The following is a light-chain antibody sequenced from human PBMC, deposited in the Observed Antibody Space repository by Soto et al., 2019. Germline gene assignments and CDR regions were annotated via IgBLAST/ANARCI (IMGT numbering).Light chain of an antibody. CDR1: QSISGTF. J-gene: IGKJ5*01. Sequence: EIVLTQSPGTLSLSPGERATLSCRAGQSISGTFLNWYQQKPGQAPRLLIYGASNRATGTPDRFSGSGSGTDFTLTISRLEPEDFAVYICQQYGTSPRTFGQGTRLEIK. V-gene: IGKV3-20*01. CDR2: GAS. CDR3: QQYGTSPRT.